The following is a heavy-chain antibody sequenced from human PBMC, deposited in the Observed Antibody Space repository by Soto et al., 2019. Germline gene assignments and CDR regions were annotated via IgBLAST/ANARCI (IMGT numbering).Heavy chain of an antibody. CDR1: GFTFSSNW. J-gene: IGHJ4*02. CDR3: ARGGGGIDN. Sequence: EVQVVESGGGLVQPGGSLRLSCSASGFTFSSNWMTWVRQAPEKGLEWVANIKEDGSEKNYVDSVKGRFTISRDNAENSVYLQMNSLRAEDTGVYYCARGGGGIDNWGQGTLVTGSS. D-gene: IGHD3-16*01. V-gene: IGHV3-7*01. CDR2: IKEDGSEK.